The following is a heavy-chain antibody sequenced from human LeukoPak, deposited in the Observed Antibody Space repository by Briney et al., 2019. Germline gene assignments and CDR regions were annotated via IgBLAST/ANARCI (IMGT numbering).Heavy chain of an antibody. CDR2: ISSTGST. CDR1: GGSISSSGHY. Sequence: PSQTLSLTCTVSGGSISSSGHYWSWIRQPAGKGLEYLGRISSTGSTNYNPSLRSRVTISADTSKNHFSLKLTSVTAADTAVYYCARDQTYSGSGIYTYFDYWGQGILVTVSS. CDR3: ARDQTYSGSGIYTYFDY. J-gene: IGHJ4*02. D-gene: IGHD3-10*01. V-gene: IGHV4-61*02.